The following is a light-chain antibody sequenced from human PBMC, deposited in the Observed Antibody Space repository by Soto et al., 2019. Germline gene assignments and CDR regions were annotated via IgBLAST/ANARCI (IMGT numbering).Light chain of an antibody. J-gene: IGLJ2*01. V-gene: IGLV4-69*01. Sequence: QSVLTQSPSASASLGASVKLTCTLSSGHSSYVIAWHQQQPEKGPRYLMKVNSDGSHSKGDGIPDRFSGSSSGAERYLTISSLQSEDEADYYCQTWGTGIRVFGGGTQLTVL. CDR2: VNSDGSH. CDR1: SGHSSYV. CDR3: QTWGTGIRV.